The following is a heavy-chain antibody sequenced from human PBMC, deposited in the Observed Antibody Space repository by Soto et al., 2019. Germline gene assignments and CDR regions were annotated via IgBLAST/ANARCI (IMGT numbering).Heavy chain of an antibody. J-gene: IGHJ6*02. CDR1: GYTFTAYA. V-gene: IGHV1-3*01. Sequence: ASVKYCCKASGYTFTAYAIHWVRQAPGQRLEWMGRIHAGNGDTKYSQNFQGRVAISRDTSANTAYMELLSLRSEDTAMYYCARDHTDYHGSGRNYHYGVDVWGQGTTVTVSS. CDR2: IHAGNGDT. D-gene: IGHD3-10*01. CDR3: ARDHTDYHGSGRNYHYGVDV.